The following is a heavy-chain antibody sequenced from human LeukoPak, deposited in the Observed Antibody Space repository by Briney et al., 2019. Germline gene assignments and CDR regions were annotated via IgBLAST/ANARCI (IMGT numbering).Heavy chain of an antibody. J-gene: IGHJ3*02. CDR1: GFTFSDYY. Sequence: GGSLRLSCAASGFTFSDYYMSWIRQAPGKGLEWVSYISSSGSTIYYADSVKGRFTISRDNAKNSLYLQMNSLRAEDTALYYCAKDPTPYYCDSSGASAFDIWGQGTMVTVSS. CDR2: ISSSGSTI. V-gene: IGHV3-11*01. CDR3: AKDPTPYYCDSSGASAFDI. D-gene: IGHD3-22*01.